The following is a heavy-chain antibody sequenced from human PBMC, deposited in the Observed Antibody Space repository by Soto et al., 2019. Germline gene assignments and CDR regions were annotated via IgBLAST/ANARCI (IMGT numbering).Heavy chain of an antibody. D-gene: IGHD3-10*01. CDR2: IYYSGTS. CDR3: ARRHGLDIDAYY. J-gene: IGHJ4*02. Sequence: PSETLSLTCTVSGGFISSSDYYWGWIRQPPGKGLKWIGNIYYSGTSYYKPSLKSRVTISVNTSKNQFSMRLSSVTAAYTSLYFCARRHGLDIDAYYWGQGILVTAPQ. V-gene: IGHV4-39*01. CDR1: GGFISSSDYY.